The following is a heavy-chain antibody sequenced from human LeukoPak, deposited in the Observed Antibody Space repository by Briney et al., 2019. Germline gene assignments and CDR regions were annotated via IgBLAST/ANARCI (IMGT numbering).Heavy chain of an antibody. V-gene: IGHV3-43*01. CDR3: ARARNYYDNSGYLNY. J-gene: IGHJ4*02. CDR1: GFTFDDYT. Sequence: GGSLRLSCAASGFTFDDYTMHWVRQAPGKGLEWVSLISWDGGSTYYADSVKGRFTISRGNAKNSLYLQMNSLRAEDTALYYCARARNYYDNSGYLNYWGQGTLVTVSS. D-gene: IGHD3-22*01. CDR2: ISWDGGST.